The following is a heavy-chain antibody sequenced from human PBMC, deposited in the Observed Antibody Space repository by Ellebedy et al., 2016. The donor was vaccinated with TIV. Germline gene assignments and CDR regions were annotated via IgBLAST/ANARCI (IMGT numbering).Heavy chain of an antibody. CDR1: AGSIRNYY. CDR3: AGDYGAYFDY. D-gene: IGHD4-17*01. Sequence: MPGGSLRLSCNVSAGSIRNYYWTWIRQPPGKGLEWIGYISYSGNTKYNPSLQSRVSISVYTAKNQFSLRLSSVTAADTAVYYCAGDYGAYFDYWGQGTLVTVSS. J-gene: IGHJ4*02. CDR2: ISYSGNT. V-gene: IGHV4-59*08.